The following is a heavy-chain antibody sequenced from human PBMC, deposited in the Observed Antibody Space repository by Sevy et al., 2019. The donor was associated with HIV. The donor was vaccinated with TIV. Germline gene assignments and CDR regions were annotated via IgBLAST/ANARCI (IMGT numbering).Heavy chain of an antibody. CDR3: ARDSSTTVTSWGGYYYYGMDV. V-gene: IGHV4-61*02. CDR1: GGSISSGSYY. Sequence: SETLSLTCTVSGGSISSGSYYWSWIRQPAGKGLEWIGRIYTSGSTNYNPSLKSRVTMSVDTSKNQFSLKLGSVTAADTAVYYCARDSSTTVTSWGGYYYYGMDVWGQGTTVTVSS. D-gene: IGHD4-17*01. CDR2: IYTSGST. J-gene: IGHJ6*02.